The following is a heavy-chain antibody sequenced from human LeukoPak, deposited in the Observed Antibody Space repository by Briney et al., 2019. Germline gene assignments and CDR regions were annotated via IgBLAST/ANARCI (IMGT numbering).Heavy chain of an antibody. J-gene: IGHJ2*01. CDR1: GFTFSSYA. V-gene: IGHV3-23*01. CDR3: AKSMTLQWRGFFDL. D-gene: IGHD6-19*01. CDR2: ISDSGANT. Sequence: GGSLRLSCAASGFTFSSYAMHWVRQAPGKGLEWVSTISDSGANTYYADSVRGRFTISRDNSKNTLYLQKNSLRADDTAIYYCAKSMTLQWRGFFDLWGRGTHVTVSS.